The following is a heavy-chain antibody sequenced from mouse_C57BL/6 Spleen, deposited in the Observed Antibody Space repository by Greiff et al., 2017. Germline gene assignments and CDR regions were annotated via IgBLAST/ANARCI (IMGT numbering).Heavy chain of an antibody. J-gene: IGHJ2*01. CDR3: AALTGTGC. CDR2: FDPSDSYT. D-gene: IGHD4-1*01. CDR1: GYTFTSYW. V-gene: IGHV1-69*01. Sequence: QVQLQQPGAELVMPGASVKLSCKASGYTFTSYWMHWVKQRPGQGLEWIGEFDPSDSYTNYNQKFKGKSTLTVDKSSSTAYIQLSSLTSEGSAVYYGAALTGTGCWGQGTTLTFSS.